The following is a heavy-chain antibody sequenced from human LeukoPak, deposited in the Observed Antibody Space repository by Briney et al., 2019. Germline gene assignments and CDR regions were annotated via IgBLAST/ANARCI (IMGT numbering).Heavy chain of an antibody. D-gene: IGHD3-16*01. J-gene: IGHJ4*02. CDR3: ARDSAYFRFDY. Sequence: PGGSLRLSCAASGFTFSSSWMTWVRQAPGKGLEWVDNIKEDGSEYNYVDSVKGRFTISRDNAKKSLYLQMNSLRAEDTAVYYCARDSAYFRFDYWGQGTLVTVSS. CDR2: IKEDGSEY. CDR1: GFTFSSSW. V-gene: IGHV3-7*01.